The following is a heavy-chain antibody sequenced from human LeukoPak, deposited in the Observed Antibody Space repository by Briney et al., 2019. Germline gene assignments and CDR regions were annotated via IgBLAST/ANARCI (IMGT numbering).Heavy chain of an antibody. J-gene: IGHJ5*02. CDR3: ARSYGDYVDWFDP. CDR2: IYHSGST. V-gene: IGHV4-30-2*01. D-gene: IGHD4-17*01. Sequence: SETLSLTCAVSGGSISSGGYSWSWIRQPPGKGLEWIGYIYHSGSTYYNPSLKSRVTISVDRSKNQFSLKLSSVTAADTAVYYCARSYGDYVDWFDPWGQGTLVTVSS. CDR1: GGSISSGGYS.